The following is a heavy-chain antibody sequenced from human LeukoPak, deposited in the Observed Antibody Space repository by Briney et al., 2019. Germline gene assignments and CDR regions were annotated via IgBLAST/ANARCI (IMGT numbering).Heavy chain of an antibody. CDR2: IHTSGTT. Sequence: SETLSLTCTVSGASIDGYYWSWIRQPAGQSPEWIGRIHTSGTTNYNPAFKSRVIMSVDTPDKQFSLNVSSVTAADTAVYYCARMPPVRGVRNFYFYYYVDVWGRGTTVTVSS. V-gene: IGHV4-4*07. D-gene: IGHD3-10*01. CDR1: GASIDGYY. J-gene: IGHJ6*03. CDR3: ARMPPVRGVRNFYFYYYVDV.